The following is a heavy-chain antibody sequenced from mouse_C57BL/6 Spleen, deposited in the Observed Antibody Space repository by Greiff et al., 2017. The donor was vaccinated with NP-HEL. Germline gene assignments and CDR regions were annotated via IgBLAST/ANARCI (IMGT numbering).Heavy chain of an antibody. V-gene: IGHV1-53*01. D-gene: IGHD2-4*01. CDR2: INPSNGGT. CDR3: ARPFYDYAWFAY. CDR1: GYTFTSYW. Sequence: QVQLQQSGTELVKPGASVKLSCKASGYTFTSYWMHWVKQRPGQGLEWIGNINPSNGGTNYNEKFKSKATLTVDKSSSTAYMQLSSLTSEDSAVYYCARPFYDYAWFAYWGQGTLVTVSA. J-gene: IGHJ3*01.